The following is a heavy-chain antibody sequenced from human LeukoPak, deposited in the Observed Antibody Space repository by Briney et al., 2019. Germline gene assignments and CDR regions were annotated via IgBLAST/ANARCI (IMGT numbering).Heavy chain of an antibody. Sequence: SETLSLTCTVSGGSISSSSYYWGWIRQSPGKGLEWIGEINHSGSTNYNPSLKSRVTISVDTSKNQFSLKLSSVTAADTAVYYCAIFGVVTHLTPYGMDVWGQGTTVTVSS. J-gene: IGHJ6*02. D-gene: IGHD3-3*01. CDR3: AIFGVVTHLTPYGMDV. V-gene: IGHV4-39*07. CDR1: GGSISSSSYY. CDR2: INHSGST.